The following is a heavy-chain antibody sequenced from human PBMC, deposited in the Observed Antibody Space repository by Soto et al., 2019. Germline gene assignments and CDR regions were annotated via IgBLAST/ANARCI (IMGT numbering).Heavy chain of an antibody. CDR2: INSDGSST. D-gene: IGHD6-13*01. V-gene: IGHV3-74*01. CDR3: ASLSGSSWTDY. Sequence: GGSLRLSCAASGFTFSSYWIHWVRQAPGKGLVWVSRINSDGSSTSYADSVKGRFTISRDNAKNTLYLQMNSLRAEDTAVYYCASLSGSSWTDYWGQGTLVTVSS. J-gene: IGHJ4*02. CDR1: GFTFSSYW.